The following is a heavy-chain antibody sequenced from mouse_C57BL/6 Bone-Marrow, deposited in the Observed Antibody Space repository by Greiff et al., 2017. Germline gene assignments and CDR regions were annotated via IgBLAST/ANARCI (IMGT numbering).Heavy chain of an antibody. J-gene: IGHJ4*01. V-gene: IGHV1-64*01. CDR3: ARYYDYDGYTMDN. CDR2: MHPNGGSP. CDR1: GYTFTNYW. D-gene: IGHD2-4*01. Sequence: VQLQQPGAELVKPGASVKLSCKASGYTFTNYWMHWVKQRPGQGLEWIGMMHPNGGSPDYNEKFKSEATLSVDKSSRTAYMELSSLTSEDSAVYYCARYYDYDGYTMDNGGQGTSVTVSS.